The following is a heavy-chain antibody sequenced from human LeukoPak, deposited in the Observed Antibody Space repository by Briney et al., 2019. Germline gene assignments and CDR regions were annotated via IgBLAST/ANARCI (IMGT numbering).Heavy chain of an antibody. CDR2: ISGSARRT. CDR3: ARDLSFDY. J-gene: IGHJ4*02. Sequence: PGGSLRLSCAGSGFTFSSFAMNWVRQAPGKGLEWVSAISGSARRTYYADSVKGRFTISRDNSKNTLYLQMNSLRAEDTAVYYCARDLSFDYWGQGTLVTVSS. CDR1: GFTFSSFA. V-gene: IGHV3-23*01.